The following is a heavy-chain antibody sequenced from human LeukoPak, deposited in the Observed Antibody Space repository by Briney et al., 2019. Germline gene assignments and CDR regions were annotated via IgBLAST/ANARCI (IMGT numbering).Heavy chain of an antibody. CDR1: GYTFTGYY. CDR3: ARARIAAAGTGGYYYMDV. J-gene: IGHJ6*03. Sequence: ASVKVSCKASGYTFTGYYMHWVRQAPGQGLEWMGWINPNSGGTNYAQKFQGRVTMTRDTSISTAYMELSRLRSDDTAVYYCARARIAAAGTGGYYYMDVWGKGTTVTVSS. CDR2: INPNSGGT. V-gene: IGHV1-2*02. D-gene: IGHD6-13*01.